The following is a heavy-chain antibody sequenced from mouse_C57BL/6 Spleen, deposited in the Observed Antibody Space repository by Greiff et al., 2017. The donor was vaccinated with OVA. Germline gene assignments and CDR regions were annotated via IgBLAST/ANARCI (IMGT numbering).Heavy chain of an antibody. V-gene: IGHV5-4*03. D-gene: IGHD2-14*01. J-gene: IGHJ2*01. CDR1: GFTFSSYA. CDR2: ISDGGSYT. CDR3: ARDRGNDYSDY. Sequence: EVKLVASGGGLVKPGGSLKLSCAASGFTFSSYAMSWVRQTPEKRLEWVATISDGGSYTYYPDNVKGRFTISRDNAKNNLYLQMSHLKSEDTAMYYCARDRGNDYSDYWGQGTTLTVSS.